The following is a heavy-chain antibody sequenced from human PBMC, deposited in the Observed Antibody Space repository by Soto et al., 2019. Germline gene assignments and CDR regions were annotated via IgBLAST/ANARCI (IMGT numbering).Heavy chain of an antibody. CDR3: AHRRGLKSTVAAADPGDFDY. D-gene: IGHD6-13*01. CDR1: GFSLSTSGVG. J-gene: IGHJ4*02. V-gene: IGHV2-5*02. CDR2: IYWDDDK. Sequence: SGPTLVNPTQTLTLNCTFSGFSLSTSGVGVGWIRQPPGKALEWLALIYWDDDKRYSPSLKSRLTITKDTSKNQVVLTMTNMDPVDTATYYCAHRRGLKSTVAAADPGDFDYWGQGTLVTVSS.